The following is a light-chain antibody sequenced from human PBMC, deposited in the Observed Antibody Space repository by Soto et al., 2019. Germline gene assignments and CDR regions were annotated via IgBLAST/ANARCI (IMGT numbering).Light chain of an antibody. Sequence: EIVLTQSPATLSLSPGERATLSCRASQSVSSYLAWYQQKPGQAPRLLIYDASNRATGIPARFSGSGSGTDFTLTISSLEPEDFAVYYCQHRSNLWTFGQGTKVEIK. CDR1: QSVSSY. J-gene: IGKJ1*01. CDR3: QHRSNLWT. CDR2: DAS. V-gene: IGKV3-11*01.